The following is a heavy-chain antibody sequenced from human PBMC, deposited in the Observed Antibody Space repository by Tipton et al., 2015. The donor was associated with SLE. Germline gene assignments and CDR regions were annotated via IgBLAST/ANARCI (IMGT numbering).Heavy chain of an antibody. V-gene: IGHV4-39*07. CDR2: IDYSGST. CDR3: AREVGNLDY. J-gene: IGHJ4*02. CDR1: GGSLSSSSPY. D-gene: IGHD2-2*01. Sequence: TLSLTCTVSGGSLSSSSPYWAWIRQPPDKGLEYIGNIDYSGSTYYNPSLKSRVTISVDTSKNQFSLKLSSVTAADTAVYYCAREVGNLDYWGQGTLVTVSS.